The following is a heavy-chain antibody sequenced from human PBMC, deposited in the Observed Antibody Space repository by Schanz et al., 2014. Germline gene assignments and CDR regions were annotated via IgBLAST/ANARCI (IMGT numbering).Heavy chain of an antibody. D-gene: IGHD3-16*01. J-gene: IGHJ4*02. Sequence: QVQLVQSGAEVKKPGASVKVSCKASGYTLTNFDINWVRQAPGQGLEWMGWMNPNSGTTGYAQKFQGRVTMTRNTSTSTAYMELRSLTSDDTAVYYCARGLGELRPIDHWGQGTLVTVSS. CDR3: ARGLGELRPIDH. V-gene: IGHV1-8*01. CDR2: MNPNSGTT. CDR1: GYTLTNFD.